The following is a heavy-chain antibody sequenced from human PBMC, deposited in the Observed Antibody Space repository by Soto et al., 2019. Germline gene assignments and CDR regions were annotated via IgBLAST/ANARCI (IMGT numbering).Heavy chain of an antibody. CDR3: AKDTATAITSYYFYGMDV. D-gene: IGHD5-12*01. V-gene: IGHV3-30*18. CDR2: ISFDGRNK. J-gene: IGHJ6*02. Sequence: GGSLRLSCATYGFIFSTYGMHWVRQAPGKGLEWVAVISFDGRNKYYADSVRGRFTISRDNSKNTLHLQMNSLRGEDTAVYYCAKDTATAITSYYFYGMDVWGQGTTVTVSS. CDR1: GFIFSTYG.